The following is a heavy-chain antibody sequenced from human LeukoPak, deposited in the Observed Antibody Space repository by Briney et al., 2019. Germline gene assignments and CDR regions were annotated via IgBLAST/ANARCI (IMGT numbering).Heavy chain of an antibody. V-gene: IGHV3-48*04. D-gene: IGHD1-26*01. CDR3: ARHRGGSYSAIGS. J-gene: IGHJ4*02. Sequence: GGSLRLSCAASGFTFSRYSMNWVRQAPGKGLEWVSFISSSSSTIYYADSVKGRFTISRDNAKNSLYLQMNSLRAEDTAVYYCARHRGGSYSAIGSWGQGTLVTVSS. CDR1: GFTFSRYS. CDR2: ISSSSSTI.